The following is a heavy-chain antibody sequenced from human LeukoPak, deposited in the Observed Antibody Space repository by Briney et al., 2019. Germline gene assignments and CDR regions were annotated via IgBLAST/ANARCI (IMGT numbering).Heavy chain of an antibody. V-gene: IGHV3-74*01. Sequence: GGSLRLSCAASGFTFSRHWMHWVRHAPGKGLVWVARINSDGSSTSYADSVKGRFTISRDNAKNTLYLQMNSLGAEDTAVYYCARDPNYYDSSGYYRCFDYWGQGTLVTVSS. CDR2: INSDGSST. J-gene: IGHJ4*02. CDR3: ARDPNYYDSSGYYRCFDY. D-gene: IGHD3-22*01. CDR1: GFTFSRHW.